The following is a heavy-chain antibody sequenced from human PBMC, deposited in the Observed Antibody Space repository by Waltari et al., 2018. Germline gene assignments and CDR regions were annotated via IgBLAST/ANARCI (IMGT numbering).Heavy chain of an antibody. J-gene: IGHJ5*02. Sequence: QVQLQESGPGLVKPSETLSLTCAVSGYSISRGYYWGWIRPPPGKGLEWIGTIYHSGSTYYNPSLKSRVTISVDTSKNQFSLKLSSVTAADTAVYYCARVGPLVGATTDWFDPWGQGTLVTVSS. CDR2: IYHSGST. CDR1: GYSISRGYY. D-gene: IGHD1-26*01. V-gene: IGHV4-38-2*01. CDR3: ARVGPLVGATTDWFDP.